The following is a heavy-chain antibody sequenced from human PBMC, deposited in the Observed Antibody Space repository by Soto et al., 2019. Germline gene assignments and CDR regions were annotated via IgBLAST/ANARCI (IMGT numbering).Heavy chain of an antibody. CDR2: ISAHNGNT. Sequence: QVHLVQSGAEVKKPGASVKVSCKASGYTFTSYGITWVRQAPGQGLEWMGWISAHNGNTDYAQKLQGRVIVTRDTSTSTAYMEQRSLTSDDTAVYYCARGTYGDDWGQGAQGTVSS. CDR3: ARGTYGDD. D-gene: IGHD4-17*01. J-gene: IGHJ4*02. CDR1: GYTFTSYG. V-gene: IGHV1-18*01.